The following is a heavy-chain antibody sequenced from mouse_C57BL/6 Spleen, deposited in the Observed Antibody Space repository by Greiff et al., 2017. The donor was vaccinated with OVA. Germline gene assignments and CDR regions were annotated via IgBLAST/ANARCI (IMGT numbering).Heavy chain of an antibody. CDR2: INPNYGTT. CDR1: GYSFTDYN. D-gene: IGHD1-1*01. J-gene: IGHJ1*03. CDR3: ARNLYYGSSHWYFDV. V-gene: IGHV1-39*01. Sequence: LQESGPELVKPGASVKISCKASGYSFTDYNMNWVKQSNGKSLEWIGVINPNYGTTSYNQKFKGKATLTVDKSSSTAYMQLNSLTSEDSAVYYCARNLYYGSSHWYFDVWGTGTTVTVSS.